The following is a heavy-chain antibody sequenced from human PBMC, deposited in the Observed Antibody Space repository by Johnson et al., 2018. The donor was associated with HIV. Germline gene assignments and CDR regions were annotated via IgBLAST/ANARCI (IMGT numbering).Heavy chain of an antibody. Sequence: EMQLVESGGGVVQPGGSLRLSCAASGFSFSTYWMHWVRQAPGQGLVWVSRIISDATTAIYTDSVKGRFTISRDNVKNTMYLQMNSLRADDTAVYYCTTGASSAYETWGQGTMVTVSS. CDR3: TTGASSAYET. CDR2: IISDATTA. D-gene: IGHD3-10*01. V-gene: IGHV3-74*02. J-gene: IGHJ3*02. CDR1: GFSFSTYW.